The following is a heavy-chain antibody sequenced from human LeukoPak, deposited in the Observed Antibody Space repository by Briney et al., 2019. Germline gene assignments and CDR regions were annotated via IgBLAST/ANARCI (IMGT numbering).Heavy chain of an antibody. V-gene: IGHV1-24*01. CDR1: GYSITELS. CDR2: FDPGSGEI. Sequence: SVKVSCKVSGYSITELSTHWVRQAPGKSLEWMGGFDPGSGEIIYEQKFQDRVTMTEDTSTDTAYMELSSVRYEDTALYYCATGTHYDLLPFWGQGTLVTVSS. D-gene: IGHD3-9*01. CDR3: ATGTHYDLLPF. J-gene: IGHJ4*02.